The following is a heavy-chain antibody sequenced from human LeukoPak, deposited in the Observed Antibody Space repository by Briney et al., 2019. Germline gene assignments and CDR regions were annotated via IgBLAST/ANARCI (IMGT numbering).Heavy chain of an antibody. CDR1: GFTFSSHG. CDR3: ARPSTRSTSYYFYYYGMDV. D-gene: IGHD2/OR15-2a*01. J-gene: IGHJ6*02. CDR2: ISHDGSNK. V-gene: IGHV3-30*03. Sequence: GRSLRLSCAASGFTFSSHGMHWVRQAPGKGLEWVAVISHDGSNKDYSDSVKGRFTISRDNSKNTLYLQMNSLRAEDTAVYYCARPSTRSTSYYFYYYGMDVWGQGTTVTVSS.